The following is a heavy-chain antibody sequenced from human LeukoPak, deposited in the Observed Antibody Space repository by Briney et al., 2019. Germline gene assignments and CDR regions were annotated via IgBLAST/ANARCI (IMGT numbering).Heavy chain of an antibody. CDR1: GDPIRSDSFY. J-gene: IGHJ5*02. V-gene: IGHV4-61*02. CDR3: ARDRSSGWLDWFDP. Sequence: SETLSLTCTVSGDPIRSDSFYWNWIRQPAGKGLHWIGRIYASGNTNYNPSLKSRVTISLDTSRNRFSLNLRSVTATDTAVYFCARDRSSGWLDWFDPWGQGTLVTVSP. CDR2: IYASGNT. D-gene: IGHD6-19*01.